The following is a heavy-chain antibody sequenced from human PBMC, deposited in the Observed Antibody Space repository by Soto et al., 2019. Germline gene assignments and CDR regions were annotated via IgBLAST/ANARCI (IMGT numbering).Heavy chain of an antibody. CDR1: GYSFTSYW. CDR2: IYPGDSDT. V-gene: IGHV5-51*01. J-gene: IGHJ6*02. D-gene: IGHD6-6*01. CDR3: ARRQYSSSGYYYYGMDV. Sequence: VSLKISCKGSGYSFTSYWIGWVRQMPGKGLEWMGIIYPGDSDTRYSPSFQGQVTVSADKSISTAYLQWSSLKASDTAMYYCARRQYSSSGYYYYGMDVWGQGTTVTVSS.